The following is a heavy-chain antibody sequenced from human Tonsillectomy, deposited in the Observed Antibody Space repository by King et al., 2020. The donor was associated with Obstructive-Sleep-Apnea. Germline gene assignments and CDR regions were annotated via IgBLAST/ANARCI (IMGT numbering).Heavy chain of an antibody. J-gene: IGHJ4*02. CDR2: FDPEDGET. D-gene: IGHD3-22*01. V-gene: IGHV1-24*01. CDR3: ATLVVITGYYFDY. Sequence: QLVQSGAEVKKPGASVKVSCKVSGYTLTELSMHWVRQAPGKGLEGMGGFDPEDGETIYAQKSQGRVTMTEETSTATAYMGLSSLRSEDTAVYYCATLVVITGYYFDYWGQGTLVTVSS. CDR1: GYTLTELS.